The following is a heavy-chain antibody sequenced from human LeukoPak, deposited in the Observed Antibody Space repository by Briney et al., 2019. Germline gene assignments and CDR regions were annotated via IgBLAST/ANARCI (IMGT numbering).Heavy chain of an antibody. J-gene: IGHJ5*02. V-gene: IGHV4-39*01. D-gene: IGHD6-19*01. CDR2: IYYSGST. CDR3: ARQYSSGWPWFDP. Sequence: PSETLSLTCTVSGGSITSGGYYWGWISQPPGKGLEWVVSIYYSGSTYYNPSLKSRVTISADTSKNQFSLKLSSVTAAGAAVYHCARQYSSGWPWFDPWGQGTLVTVSS. CDR1: GGSITSGGYY.